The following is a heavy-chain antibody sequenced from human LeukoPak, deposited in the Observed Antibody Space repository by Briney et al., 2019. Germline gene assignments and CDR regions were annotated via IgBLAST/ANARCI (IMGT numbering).Heavy chain of an antibody. CDR3: AREKAGFCSGGSCYSYYFDY. CDR2: IYGGGGST. V-gene: IGHV3-66*01. CDR1: GFTVSSNY. J-gene: IGHJ4*02. Sequence: GGSLRLSCAASGFTVSSNYMSWVRQAPGKGLEWVSVIYGGGGSTYYADPVKGRFTISRDNSKNTLYLQMNSLRAEDTAVYYCAREKAGFCSGGSCYSYYFDYWGQGTLVTVSS. D-gene: IGHD2-15*01.